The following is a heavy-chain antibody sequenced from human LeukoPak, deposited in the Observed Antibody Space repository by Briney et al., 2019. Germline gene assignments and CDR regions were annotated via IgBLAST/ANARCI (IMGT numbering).Heavy chain of an antibody. CDR2: IYYSGST. V-gene: IGHV4-39*02. CDR3: AREKGSGWYSGWFDP. J-gene: IGHJ5*02. Sequence: SETLSLTCTVSGGSISSSSYYWGWIRQPPGKGLEWIGSIYYSGSTYYSPSLKSRVTISVDTSKNQFSLKLSSVTAADTAVYYCAREKGSGWYSGWFDPWGRGTLVTVSS. CDR1: GGSISSSSYY. D-gene: IGHD6-19*01.